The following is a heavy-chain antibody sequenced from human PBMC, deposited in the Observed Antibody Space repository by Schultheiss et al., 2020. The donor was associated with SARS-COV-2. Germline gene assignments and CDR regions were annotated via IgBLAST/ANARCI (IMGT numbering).Heavy chain of an antibody. V-gene: IGHV1-2*04. D-gene: IGHD1-14*01. CDR3: ARDGGEDGNRQTGVGYYYYYYGMDV. Sequence: ASVKVSCKASGYTFTGYYMHWVRQAPGQGLEWMGWINPNSGGTNYAQKFQGWVTMTRDTSISTAYMELSRLRSDDTAVYYCARDGGEDGNRQTGVGYYYYYYGMDVWGQGTTVTV. CDR2: INPNSGGT. J-gene: IGHJ6*02. CDR1: GYTFTGYY.